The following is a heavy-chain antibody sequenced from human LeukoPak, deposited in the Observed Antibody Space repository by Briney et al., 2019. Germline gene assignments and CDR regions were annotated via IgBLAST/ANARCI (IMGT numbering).Heavy chain of an antibody. CDR2: IYYSVNT. D-gene: IGHD5-18*01. Sequence: SETLSLTCTVSGGSISNYYWSWIRQPPGKGLEWIGYIYYSVNTNYNPSLKSRVTISVDTSKNPFPLHLSSVPAADTAVYYCARCGYSYGTGYYFDYWGQGTLVTVSS. J-gene: IGHJ4*02. CDR1: GGSISNYY. CDR3: ARCGYSYGTGYYFDY. V-gene: IGHV4-59*01.